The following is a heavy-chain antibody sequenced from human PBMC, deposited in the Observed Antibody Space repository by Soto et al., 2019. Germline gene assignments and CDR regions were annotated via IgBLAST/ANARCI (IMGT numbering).Heavy chain of an antibody. Sequence: PSETLSLTCTVSGGSISSGGYYWSWIRQHLGKGLEWIGYIYYSGSTYYNPSLKSRVTISVDTSKNQFSLKLSSVTAADTAVYYCARVSSRGYSYGPSDYWGQGTLVTVS. CDR2: IYYSGST. J-gene: IGHJ4*02. V-gene: IGHV4-31*03. D-gene: IGHD5-18*01. CDR3: ARVSSRGYSYGPSDY. CDR1: GGSISSGGYY.